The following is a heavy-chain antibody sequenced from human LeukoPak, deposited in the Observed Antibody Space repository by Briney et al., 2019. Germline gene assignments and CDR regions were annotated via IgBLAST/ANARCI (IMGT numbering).Heavy chain of an antibody. D-gene: IGHD3-10*01. V-gene: IGHV1-69*06. CDR3: ARGGCGEFKIWGPVDY. CDR1: GGTFSSYA. Sequence: SVKVSCKASGGTFSSYAISWVRQAPGQGLEWMGGIIPIFGTANYAQKFQGRVTITADKSTSTAYMELSSLRSEDTAVYYCARGGCGEFKIWGPVDYWGQGNLVTVSS. CDR2: IIPIFGTA. J-gene: IGHJ4*02.